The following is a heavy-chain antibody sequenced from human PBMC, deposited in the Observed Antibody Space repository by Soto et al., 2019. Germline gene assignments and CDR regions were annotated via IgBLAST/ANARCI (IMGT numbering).Heavy chain of an antibody. CDR2: ISYDGSSK. D-gene: IGHD1-26*01. Sequence: QEKLVESGGGVVQPGRSLRLSCAASGFTFSAYGMHWVRQAPGKVLEWVTVISYDGSSKYYADSVKGRFIVSRDNSKNTLDLQMNSLRPEDTAVYYCAKVTFSGDYYYSYGMDVWGQGTTVTVSS. V-gene: IGHV3-30*18. J-gene: IGHJ6*02. CDR3: AKVTFSGDYYYSYGMDV. CDR1: GFTFSAYG.